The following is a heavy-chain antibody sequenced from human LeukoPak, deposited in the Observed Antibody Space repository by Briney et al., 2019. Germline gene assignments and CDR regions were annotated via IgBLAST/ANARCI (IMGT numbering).Heavy chain of an antibody. J-gene: IGHJ4*02. Sequence: GESLKISCKGSEYSFTSYWIGWVRQMPGKGLEWMGIIYPGDSDTRYSPSFQGQVTISADKSISTAYLQWSSLKASDTAMYYYARRLSGQGSSSWYDYWGQGTLVTVSS. CDR3: ARRLSGQGSSSWYDY. D-gene: IGHD6-13*01. CDR2: IYPGDSDT. V-gene: IGHV5-51*01. CDR1: EYSFTSYW.